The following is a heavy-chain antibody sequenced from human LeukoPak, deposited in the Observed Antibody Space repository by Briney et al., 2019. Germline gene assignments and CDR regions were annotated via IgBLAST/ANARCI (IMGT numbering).Heavy chain of an antibody. CDR3: ARDLTSGWYGWDY. D-gene: IGHD6-19*01. CDR1: GFTFSTYS. J-gene: IGHJ4*02. Sequence: GGSLRLSCAASGFTFSTYSMNCVRQAPGKGLEWVSYISDSTSTIYYADSVKGRFTISRDNAKNSLYLQMNSLRAEDTAVYYCARDLTSGWYGWDYWGQGTLVTVSS. CDR2: ISDSTSTI. V-gene: IGHV3-48*01.